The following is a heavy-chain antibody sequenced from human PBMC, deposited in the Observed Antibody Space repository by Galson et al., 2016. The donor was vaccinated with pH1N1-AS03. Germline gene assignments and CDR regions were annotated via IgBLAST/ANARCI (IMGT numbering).Heavy chain of an antibody. CDR3: ATIIPYSMCLDY. CDR1: GYSFTGLY. CDR2: INPNSGST. V-gene: IGHV1-2*02. D-gene: IGHD6-13*01. J-gene: IGHJ4*02. Sequence: SVKVSCKASGYSFTGLYVHWVRQAPGQGLEWMGWINPNSGSTNSAQRFRGRVTMTGDASLTTAYMELDRLRSDDTAVYYCATIIPYSMCLDYWGQGSLVTVSS.